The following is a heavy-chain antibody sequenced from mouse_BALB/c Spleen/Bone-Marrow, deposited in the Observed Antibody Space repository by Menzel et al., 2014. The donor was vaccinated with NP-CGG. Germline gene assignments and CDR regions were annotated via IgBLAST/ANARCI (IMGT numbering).Heavy chain of an antibody. Sequence: QGPLQQAGTGLGAPPQSPSLPCTVSGVSLNDYGVSWVRQPPGKGLGGVGIKWGGGITYYNSPLKSRLSISKDNSKSQVFLKMNSLQTDDTAMYYCAKHTGTVVGGIMDYWGQGTSVTVSS. CDR2: KWGGGIT. CDR1: GVSLNDYG. CDR3: AKHTGTVVGGIMDY. V-gene: IGHV2-6-5*01. J-gene: IGHJ4*01. D-gene: IGHD1-1*01.